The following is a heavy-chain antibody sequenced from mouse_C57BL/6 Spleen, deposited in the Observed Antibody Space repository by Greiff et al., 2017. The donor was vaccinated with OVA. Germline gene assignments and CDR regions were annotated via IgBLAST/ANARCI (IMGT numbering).Heavy chain of an antibody. CDR3: ARQGYYYGSSYDYYAMDY. CDR1: GFTFSSYG. J-gene: IGHJ4*01. CDR2: ISSGGSYT. V-gene: IGHV5-6*01. D-gene: IGHD1-1*01. Sequence: EVHLVESGGDLVKPGGSLKLSCAASGFTFSSYGMSWVRQTPDKRLEWVATISSGGSYTYYPDSVKGRFTISRDNAKNTLYLQMSSLKSEDTAMYYCARQGYYYGSSYDYYAMDYWGQGTSVTVSS.